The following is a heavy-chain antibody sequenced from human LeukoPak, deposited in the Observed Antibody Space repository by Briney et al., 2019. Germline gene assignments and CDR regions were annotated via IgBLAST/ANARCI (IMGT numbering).Heavy chain of an antibody. D-gene: IGHD6-13*01. J-gene: IGHJ4*02. Sequence: KPSETLSLTCAVYGGSFSGYYWSWIRQPPGKGLEWIGEINHSGSTNYNASLKSRVTISVDTSKNQFSLKLSSVTAADTAVYYCARGRFCSTCHLPDYWGQGTLVTVSS. CDR1: GGSFSGYY. CDR3: ARGRFCSTCHLPDY. CDR2: INHSGST. V-gene: IGHV4-34*01.